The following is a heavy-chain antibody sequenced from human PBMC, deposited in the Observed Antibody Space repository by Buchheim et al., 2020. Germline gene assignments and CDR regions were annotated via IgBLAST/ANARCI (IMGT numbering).Heavy chain of an antibody. CDR1: GFTFSSYW. CDR3: ARVLWSTFDYYDSSGIDDY. J-gene: IGHJ4*02. V-gene: IGHV3-74*01. CDR2: INSDGSST. D-gene: IGHD3-22*01. Sequence: EVQLVESGGGLVQPGGSLRLSCAASGFTFSSYWMHWVRQAPGKGLVWVSRINSDGSSTSYADSVKGRFTISRDNANNKLYLQMNSLRAEDTAVYYCARVLWSTFDYYDSSGIDDYWGQGTL.